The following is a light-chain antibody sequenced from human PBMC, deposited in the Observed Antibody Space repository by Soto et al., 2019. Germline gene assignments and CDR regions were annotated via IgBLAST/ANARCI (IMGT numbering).Light chain of an antibody. CDR3: QQYNNSWT. J-gene: IGKJ1*01. CDR1: QSVSSN. Sequence: EIVMTQSPATLSVSPGERATLSCRASQSVSSNFAWYQQKPGQPPSLLIYGASTRATGIPARFSGSGSGTEFTLTISSLQSEDFAVYYCQQYNNSWTFGQGTKVEIK. CDR2: GAS. V-gene: IGKV3-15*01.